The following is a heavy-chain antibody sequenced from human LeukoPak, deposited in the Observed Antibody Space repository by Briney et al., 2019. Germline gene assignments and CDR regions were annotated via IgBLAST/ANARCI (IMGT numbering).Heavy chain of an antibody. D-gene: IGHD6-13*01. CDR1: GDSVSTDSAA. CDR2: TYYRSKWFH. Sequence: SQTLSLTCAISGDSVSTDSAAWSWIRQSPSRGLEWLGRTYYRSKWFHDYEASVKSRLAINPDTSKNQFSLHLNSVTPEDSALYYCAIEGSSTFDYWGQGTLVTVSS. V-gene: IGHV6-1*01. J-gene: IGHJ4*02. CDR3: AIEGSSTFDY.